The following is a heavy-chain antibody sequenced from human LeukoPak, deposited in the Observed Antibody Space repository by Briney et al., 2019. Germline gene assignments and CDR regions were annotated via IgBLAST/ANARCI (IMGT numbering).Heavy chain of an antibody. Sequence: SETLSLTCTVSGGSISSSNYYWGWIRQPPGKGLEWIGSIYYSGSTYYNPSLKSRVTISVDTSKNQFSLKLSSVTAADTAVYYCARRGHRSSAWSTSLDSWGQGTLVTVSS. CDR2: IYYSGST. CDR1: GGSISSSNYY. V-gene: IGHV4-39*07. J-gene: IGHJ4*02. D-gene: IGHD6-19*01. CDR3: ARRGHRSSAWSTSLDS.